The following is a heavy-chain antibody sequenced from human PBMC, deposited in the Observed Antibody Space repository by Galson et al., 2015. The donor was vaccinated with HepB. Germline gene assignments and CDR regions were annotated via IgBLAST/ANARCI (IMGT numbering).Heavy chain of an antibody. V-gene: IGHV7-4-1*02. CDR1: GYTFTTYA. Sequence: SVKVSCKASGYTFTTYAMNWGRQAPGQGLEWMGWINTNTGNPTYAQGFTGRFVFSLDTSVSTAYLQISSLKAEDTAVYYCASHSSSWYYWGQGTLVTVSS. D-gene: IGHD6-13*01. J-gene: IGHJ4*02. CDR3: ASHSSSWYY. CDR2: INTNTGNP.